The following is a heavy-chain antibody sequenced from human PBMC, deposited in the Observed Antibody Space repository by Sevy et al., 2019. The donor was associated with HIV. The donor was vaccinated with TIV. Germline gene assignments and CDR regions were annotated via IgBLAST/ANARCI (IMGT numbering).Heavy chain of an antibody. J-gene: IGHJ4*02. Sequence: GGSLRLSCVASGFTFSTHGMHWVRQAPGKGLEWVAVVSYDGSHKYQVDSVKGRFTISRDNSKNTVYLQMNSLRAVDTAVYYCARDSGYSTDWYQGYWGQGTLVTVSS. D-gene: IGHD6-19*01. CDR3: ARDSGYSTDWYQGY. V-gene: IGHV3-30*03. CDR1: GFTFSTHG. CDR2: VSYDGSHK.